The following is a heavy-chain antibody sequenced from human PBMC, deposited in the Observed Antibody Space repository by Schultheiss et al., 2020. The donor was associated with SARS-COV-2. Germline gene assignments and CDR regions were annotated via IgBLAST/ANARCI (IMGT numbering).Heavy chain of an antibody. V-gene: IGHV4-34*01. J-gene: IGHJ6*02. CDR1: GGSFSGYY. CDR3: ARGGWHYYYGMDV. CDR2: INHSGST. D-gene: IGHD5-24*01. Sequence: SETLSLTCAVYGGSFSGYYWSWIRQPPGKGLEWIGEINHSGSTNYNPSLKSRVTISVDTSKNQFSLKLSSVTAADTAVYYCARGGWHYYYGMDVWGQGTTVTSP.